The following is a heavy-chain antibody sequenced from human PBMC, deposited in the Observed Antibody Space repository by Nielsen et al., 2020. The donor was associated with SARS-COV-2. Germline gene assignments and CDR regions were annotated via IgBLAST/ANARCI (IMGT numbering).Heavy chain of an antibody. CDR2: IYSGGRT. D-gene: IGHD5-18*01. Sequence: GGSLRLSCAASGFTVSNNYMSWVRQAPGKGLEWVSVIYSGGRTHYADSVKGRFTISRDNSKNTLYLQMNSLRAEDTAVYYCASGYSYGSGLDYWGQGTLVTVSS. CDR3: ASGYSYGSGLDY. V-gene: IGHV3-53*01. J-gene: IGHJ4*02. CDR1: GFTVSNNY.